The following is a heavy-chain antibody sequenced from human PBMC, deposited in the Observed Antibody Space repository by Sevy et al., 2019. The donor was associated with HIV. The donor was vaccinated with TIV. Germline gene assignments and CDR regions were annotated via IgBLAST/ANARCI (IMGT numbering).Heavy chain of an antibody. D-gene: IGHD2-8*01. CDR1: GFTFSKYY. V-gene: IGHV3-23*01. CDR3: AREGCTKPHDY. Sequence: WGSLRLSCAASGFTFSKYYMSWVRQPPGKGLEWVSTLSFGCGEINYADSVKGRFTISRDNSKSSVYLQMNNLRPEDMAVYYCAREGCTKPHDYWGQGTLVTVSS. CDR2: LSFGCGEI. J-gene: IGHJ4*02.